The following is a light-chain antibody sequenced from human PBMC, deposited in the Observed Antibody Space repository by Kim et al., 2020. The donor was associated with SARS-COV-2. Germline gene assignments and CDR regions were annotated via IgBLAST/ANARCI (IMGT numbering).Light chain of an antibody. CDR1: KLGEKY. V-gene: IGLV3-1*01. Sequence: SVSPGQTATITCSGDKLGEKYVCWYQQKAGQPPVLVIYEDTKRASGIPERFSGSNFGNTATLTISGTQAMDEADYYCQGWDSGTVVFGGGTQLTVL. CDR2: EDT. J-gene: IGLJ2*01. CDR3: QGWDSGTVV.